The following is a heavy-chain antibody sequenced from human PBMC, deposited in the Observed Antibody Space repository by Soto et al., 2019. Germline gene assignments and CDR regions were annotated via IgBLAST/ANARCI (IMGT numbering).Heavy chain of an antibody. D-gene: IGHD2-15*01. CDR3: ARVGQPPNHCSGGSCLRSYFDY. V-gene: IGHV3-30-3*01. CDR1: GFTFSSYA. CDR2: ISYDGSNK. J-gene: IGHJ4*02. Sequence: QVQLVESGGGVVQPGRSLRLSCAASGFTFSSYAMHWVRQAPGKGLEWVAVISYDGSNKYYADSVKGRFTISRDNSKNTLYLQMNSLRAEDTAVYYCARVGQPPNHCSGGSCLRSYFDYWGQGTLVTVSS.